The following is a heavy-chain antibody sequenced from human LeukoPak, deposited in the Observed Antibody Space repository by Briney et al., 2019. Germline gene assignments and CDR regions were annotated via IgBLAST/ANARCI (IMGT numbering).Heavy chain of an antibody. CDR1: RFTLSNYW. V-gene: IGHV3-7*01. D-gene: IGHD6-19*01. Sequence: PGGSLRLSCAASRFTLSNYWMSWVRQAPGKGLEWVANIKQDGSETYYVDSVKGRFTISRGNAKNSLSLQMNSLSAEDTAVYYCARQRGSGCLDYWGQGTLVTVSS. J-gene: IGHJ4*02. CDR3: ARQRGSGCLDY. CDR2: IKQDGSET.